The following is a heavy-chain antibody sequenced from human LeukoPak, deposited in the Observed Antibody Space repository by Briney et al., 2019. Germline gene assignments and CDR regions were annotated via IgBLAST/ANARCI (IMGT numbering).Heavy chain of an antibody. D-gene: IGHD5-18*01. Sequence: ASVKVSCKASGYTFTGYYMHWVRQAPGQGLEWMGSINPNSGGTNYAQKFQGRVTMTRDTSISTAYMELSRLRSDDTAVYYYARASLYSYDKTLDYWGQGTLVTVSS. CDR2: INPNSGGT. V-gene: IGHV1-2*02. CDR3: ARASLYSYDKTLDY. J-gene: IGHJ4*02. CDR1: GYTFTGYY.